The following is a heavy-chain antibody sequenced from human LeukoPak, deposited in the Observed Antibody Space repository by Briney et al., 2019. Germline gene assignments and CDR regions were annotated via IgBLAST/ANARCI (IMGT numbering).Heavy chain of an antibody. CDR2: VSGSGGST. CDR3: TKGRYSGSLERGFDY. J-gene: IGHJ4*02. CDR1: GFTFSSYA. Sequence: PGGSLRLSCAASGFTFSSYAMNWVRQAPGQGLEWVSAVSGSGGSTYHTDSVKGRFTISRDNSKNTLYLQMNSLRAEDPAVYYCTKGRYSGSLERGFDYWGQGTLVTVSS. V-gene: IGHV3-23*01. D-gene: IGHD1-26*01.